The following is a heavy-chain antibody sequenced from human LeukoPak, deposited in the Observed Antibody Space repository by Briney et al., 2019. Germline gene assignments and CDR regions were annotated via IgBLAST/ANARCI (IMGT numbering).Heavy chain of an antibody. CDR2: MYYSGST. CDR3: ARSSTGSYFDY. Sequence: PSETLSLTCTVSGGSMSRYYWSWIRQPPGKGLEWIGYMYYSGSTKYNPSLKSRVTISVDTSNNQFSLKLSSVTAADTAVYYCARSSTGSYFDYWGQGTLVTVSS. V-gene: IGHV4-59*01. J-gene: IGHJ4*02. D-gene: IGHD3-3*02. CDR1: GGSMSRYY.